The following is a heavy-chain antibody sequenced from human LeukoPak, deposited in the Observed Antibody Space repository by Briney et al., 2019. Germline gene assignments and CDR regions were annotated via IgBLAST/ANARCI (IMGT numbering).Heavy chain of an antibody. CDR2: MNPNSGNT. Sequence: ASVKVSCKASGYTFTSYDINWVRQATGQGLEWMGWMNPNSGNTGYAQKFQGRVTMTRDTSISTAYMELSRLRSDDTAVYYCARDNFDSSGYYGPLDYWGQGTLVTVSS. CDR1: GYTFTSYD. J-gene: IGHJ4*02. D-gene: IGHD3-22*01. V-gene: IGHV1-8*01. CDR3: ARDNFDSSGYYGPLDY.